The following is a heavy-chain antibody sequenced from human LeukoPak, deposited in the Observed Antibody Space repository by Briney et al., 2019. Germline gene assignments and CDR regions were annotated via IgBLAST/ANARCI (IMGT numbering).Heavy chain of an antibody. V-gene: IGHV3-7*01. CDR3: ARGKSGSYGLEDY. CDR2: IRQDGGET. J-gene: IGHJ4*01. D-gene: IGHD1-26*01. CDR1: GLTFSRDW. Sequence: GGSLRLSREASGLTFSRDWMGWVRQAPGKGLEWVANIRQDGGETYYGDSVKGRFIISRDNAKNSLFLQMNRLRAEDTAVYYCARGKSGSYGLEDYLGHGTLVTVSS.